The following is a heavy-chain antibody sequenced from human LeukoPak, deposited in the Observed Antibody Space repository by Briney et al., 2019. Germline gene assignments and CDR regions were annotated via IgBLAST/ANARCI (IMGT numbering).Heavy chain of an antibody. D-gene: IGHD3-3*01. CDR2: INHSGST. J-gene: IGHJ5*02. V-gene: IGHV4-34*01. CDR3: ARAGYYDFWSGYYTGNWFDP. Sequence: PLETLSLTCAVYGGPFSGYYWSWIRQPPGKGLEWIGEINHSGSTNYNPSLKSRVTISVDTSKNQFSLKLSSVTAADTAVYYCARAGYYDFWSGYYTGNWFDPWGQGTLVTVSS. CDR1: GGPFSGYY.